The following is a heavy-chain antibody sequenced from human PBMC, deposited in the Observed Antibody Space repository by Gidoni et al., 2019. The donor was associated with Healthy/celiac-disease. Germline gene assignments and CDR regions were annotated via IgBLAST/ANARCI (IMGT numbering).Heavy chain of an antibody. V-gene: IGHV4-34*01. CDR1: GGSFSGYY. CDR2: INHSGST. J-gene: IGHJ4*02. CDR3: AREGDSSGYSLFDY. Sequence: QVQLQQWGAGLLKPSATLSLTCAVYGGSFSGYYWSWIRQPPGKGLEWIGEINHSGSTNYNPSLKSRVTISVDTSKNQFSLKLSSVTAADTAVYYCAREGDSSGYSLFDYWGQGTLVTVSS. D-gene: IGHD3-22*01.